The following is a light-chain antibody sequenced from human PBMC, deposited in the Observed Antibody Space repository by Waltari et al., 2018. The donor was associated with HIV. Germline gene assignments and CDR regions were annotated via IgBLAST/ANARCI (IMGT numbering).Light chain of an antibody. J-gene: IGKJ4*02. Sequence: DIHLSQSPSSLSASVGDTVTITCRASESIYPYLNWFQQTPKKAPKLIIFAASNLESGVPSRFRGRGSGAVSTLTINSLQLGDFATYYCQQSRSTPLTFGGGTRVE. CDR3: QQSRSTPLT. V-gene: IGKV1-39*01. CDR1: ESIYPY. CDR2: AAS.